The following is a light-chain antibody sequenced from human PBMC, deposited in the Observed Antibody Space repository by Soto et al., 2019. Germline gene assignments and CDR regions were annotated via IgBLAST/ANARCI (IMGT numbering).Light chain of an antibody. CDR3: QQLNSYLT. CDR2: AAS. CDR1: QGISSY. J-gene: IGKJ4*01. Sequence: IQLTQSPSSLSASVGDRVTITCRASQGISSYLAWYQQKPGKAPKLLIYAASTVQSGVPSRFSGSGSGTDIPLTISSLQPEDFATYYCQQLNSYLTFGGGTKVEIK. V-gene: IGKV1-9*01.